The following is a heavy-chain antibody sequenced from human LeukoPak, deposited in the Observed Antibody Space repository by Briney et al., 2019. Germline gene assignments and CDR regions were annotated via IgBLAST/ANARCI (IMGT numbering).Heavy chain of an antibody. CDR1: GYTFTSYG. Sequence: GASVKVSCKASGYTFTSYGISWVRQAPGQGLEWMGWISAYNDNTNYAQKLQGRVTMTTDTSTSTAYMELRSLTSDDTAVYYCARAVDYGDLDYWGQGTLVTVSS. J-gene: IGHJ4*02. CDR3: ARAVDYGDLDY. V-gene: IGHV1-18*01. D-gene: IGHD4-17*01. CDR2: ISAYNDNT.